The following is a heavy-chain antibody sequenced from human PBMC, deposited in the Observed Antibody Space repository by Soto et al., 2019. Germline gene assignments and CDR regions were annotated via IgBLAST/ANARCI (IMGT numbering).Heavy chain of an antibody. D-gene: IGHD3-22*01. J-gene: IGHJ6*02. CDR3: ASTVLTSSGYDYIGTKDYYYGMDV. CDR2: IIPIFGTA. V-gene: IGHV1-69*13. Sequence: SVKVSFKASGGTFSSYAISWVRQAPGQGLEWMGGIIPIFGTANYAQKFQGRVTITADESTSTAYMELSSLRSEDTAVYYCASTVLTSSGYDYIGTKDYYYGMDVWGQGTTVTVSS. CDR1: GGTFSSYA.